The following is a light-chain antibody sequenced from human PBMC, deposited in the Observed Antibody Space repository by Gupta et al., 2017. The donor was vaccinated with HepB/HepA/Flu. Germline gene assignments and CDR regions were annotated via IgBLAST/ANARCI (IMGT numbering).Light chain of an antibody. Sequence: DIQLTQSPSFLSASRGDRVTITCRASQGISSSLVWYQQKTGKAPKLLIYPASTLQRGVPSRFSGSGSGTEFTLTISSLEPEDFATYYCQQVDSYPLSFGGGTKVEIK. J-gene: IGKJ4*01. CDR1: QGISSS. V-gene: IGKV1-9*01. CDR3: QQVDSYPLS. CDR2: PAS.